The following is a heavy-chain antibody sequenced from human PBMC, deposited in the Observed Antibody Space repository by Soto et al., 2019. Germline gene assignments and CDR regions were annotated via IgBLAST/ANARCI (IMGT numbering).Heavy chain of an antibody. CDR1: GFSLSTSGVG. Sequence: QITLKESGPTRVKPTQTLTLTCTFSGFSLSTSGVGVGWIRQPPGKALERLALIYWDDDKRYSPSLKNRLTITKATSKNQVVLTMTNIDPVDTATYYCAHRAGLQGNWNGGSFDYWGQGALVTVSS. J-gene: IGHJ4*02. D-gene: IGHD1-1*01. CDR2: IYWDDDK. CDR3: AHRAGLQGNWNGGSFDY. V-gene: IGHV2-5*02.